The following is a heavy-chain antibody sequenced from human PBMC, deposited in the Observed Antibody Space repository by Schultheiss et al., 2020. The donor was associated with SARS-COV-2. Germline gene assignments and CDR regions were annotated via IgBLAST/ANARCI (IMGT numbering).Heavy chain of an antibody. CDR2: IYYSGST. V-gene: IGHV4-59*12. D-gene: IGHD1-26*01. CDR1: GGSISSYY. Sequence: SETLSLTCTVSGGSISSYYWSWIRQPPGKGLEWIGYIYYSGSTNYNPSLKSRVTMSVDTSKNQFSLKLSSVTAADTAVYYCARAVDGALTTSGQGTLVTVSS. J-gene: IGHJ5*02. CDR3: ARAVDGALTT.